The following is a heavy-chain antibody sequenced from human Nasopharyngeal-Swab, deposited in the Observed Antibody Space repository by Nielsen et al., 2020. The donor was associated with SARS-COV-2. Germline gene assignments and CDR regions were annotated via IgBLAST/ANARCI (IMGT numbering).Heavy chain of an antibody. CDR1: GGSISSSSYY. V-gene: IGHV4-39*07. D-gene: IGHD3-10*01. CDR2: IYYSGSN. CDR3: ARERGRGGIWNYYYYYMDV. J-gene: IGHJ6*03. Sequence: SETLSLTCTVSGGSISSSSYYWGWIRQPPGKGLEWIGSIYYSGSNYYNPSPKSRVTISVDTSKNQFSLKLSSVTAADTAVYYCARERGRGGIWNYYYYYMDVWGKGTTVTVSS.